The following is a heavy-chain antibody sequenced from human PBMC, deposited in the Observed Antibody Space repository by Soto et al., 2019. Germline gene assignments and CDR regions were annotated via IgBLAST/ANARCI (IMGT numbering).Heavy chain of an antibody. CDR3: AREIATQSY. V-gene: IGHV3-30-3*01. D-gene: IGHD2-21*01. CDR1: GFTFSSYA. J-gene: IGHJ4*02. Sequence: QVQLVESGGGVVQPGRSLRLSCAASGFTFSSYAMHWVRQAPGKGLEWVAVISYDGSNKYYADPVKGRFTISRDNSKNTLYLQMNSLRAEDTAVYYCAREIATQSYWGQGTLVTVSS. CDR2: ISYDGSNK.